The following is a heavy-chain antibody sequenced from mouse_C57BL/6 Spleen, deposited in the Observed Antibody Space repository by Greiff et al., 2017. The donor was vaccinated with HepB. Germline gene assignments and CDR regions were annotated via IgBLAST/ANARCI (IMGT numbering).Heavy chain of an antibody. CDR1: GYAFSSSW. Sequence: VQLQQSGPELVKPGASVKISCKASGYAFSSSWMNWVKQRPGKGLEWIGRIYPGDGDTNYNGKFKGKATLTADKSSSTAYMQLSSLTSEDSAVYFCAKSGTGDVWGTGTTVTVSS. D-gene: IGHD4-1*01. J-gene: IGHJ1*03. V-gene: IGHV1-82*01. CDR2: IYPGDGDT. CDR3: AKSGTGDV.